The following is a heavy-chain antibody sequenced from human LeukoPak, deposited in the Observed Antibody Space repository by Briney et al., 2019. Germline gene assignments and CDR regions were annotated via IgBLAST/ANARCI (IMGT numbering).Heavy chain of an antibody. V-gene: IGHV1-2*02. J-gene: IGHJ6*03. CDR2: INPNSGGT. CDR3: ASEGYCSGGSCAQSTGYYYYIDV. D-gene: IGHD2-15*01. CDR1: GNTFTGHY. Sequence: ASVKVSCKASGNTFTGHYMHWVRQAPGQGLEWMGWINPNSGGTNYAQKFQGRVTMTRDTSISTAYMELSRLRSDDTAVYYCASEGYCSGGSCAQSTGYYYYIDVWGKGTTVTVSS.